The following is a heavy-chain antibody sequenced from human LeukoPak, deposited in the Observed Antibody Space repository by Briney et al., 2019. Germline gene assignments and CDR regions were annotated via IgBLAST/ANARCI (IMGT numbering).Heavy chain of an antibody. V-gene: IGHV3-30*18. CDR3: AKDRDSSGWEASVLDY. CDR2: ISYDGSNK. J-gene: IGHJ4*02. D-gene: IGHD6-19*01. Sequence: GGSLRLSCAASGFTFSSYGMHWVRQAPGKGLEWVAVISYDGSNKYYADAVKGLFTISRDNSKNTLHLQMNSLRAEDTAVYYCAKDRDSSGWEASVLDYWGQGPLVTVSS. CDR1: GFTFSSYG.